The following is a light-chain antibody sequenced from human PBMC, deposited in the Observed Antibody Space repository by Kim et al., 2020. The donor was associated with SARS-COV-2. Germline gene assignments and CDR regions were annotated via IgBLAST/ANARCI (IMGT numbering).Light chain of an antibody. CDR3: QSYDSSKDCV. CDR2: DDN. Sequence: KTVTISCTRSRGSIASSYVHWYQQRPGSAPITVIYDDNERPSGVPDRFSGSIDSSSNTASLTISGLRTEDEADYYCQSYDSSKDCVFGGGTQLTVL. J-gene: IGLJ3*02. CDR1: RGSIASSY. V-gene: IGLV6-57*03.